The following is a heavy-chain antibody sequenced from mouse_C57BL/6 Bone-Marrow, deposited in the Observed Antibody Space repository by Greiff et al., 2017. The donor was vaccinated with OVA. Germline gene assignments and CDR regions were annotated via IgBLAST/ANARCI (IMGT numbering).Heavy chain of an antibody. V-gene: IGHV1-7*01. CDR3: ATSRNFDY. CDR2: INPSSGYT. CDR1: GYTFTSSW. J-gene: IGHJ2*01. Sequence: VQLVESGAELAKPGASVKLSCKASGYTFTSSWMHWVKQRPGQGLEWIGYINPSSGYTKYNQKFKDKATLTADKSSSTAYMQLSSLTYEDSAVYYCATSRNFDYWGQGTTLTVSS. D-gene: IGHD6-1*01.